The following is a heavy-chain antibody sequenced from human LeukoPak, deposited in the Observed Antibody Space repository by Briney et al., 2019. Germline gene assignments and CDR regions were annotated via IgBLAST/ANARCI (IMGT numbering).Heavy chain of an antibody. CDR1: QFTFSRFA. V-gene: IGHV3-23*01. Sequence: GGSLRLSCAASQFTFSRFAMSWIRQAPGTGLEWVSTLSGSGTATYYADSVKGRFTTSRDNSMDTLYLQMDNLRADDTAVYYCAKHLGSHSFLFYYMDVWGTGTSVIVSS. CDR2: LSGSGTAT. CDR3: AKHLGSHSFLFYYMDV. J-gene: IGHJ6*03. D-gene: IGHD2-21*01.